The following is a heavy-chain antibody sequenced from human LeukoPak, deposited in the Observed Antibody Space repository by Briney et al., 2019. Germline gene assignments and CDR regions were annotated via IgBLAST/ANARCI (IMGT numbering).Heavy chain of an antibody. V-gene: IGHV1-2*06. D-gene: IGHD3-9*01. CDR3: ARLTDFDWPYFDY. Sequence: APVKVSCKASGYTFTGYYMHWVRQAPGQGLEWMGRINPNSGGTNYAQKFQGRVTMTRDTSISTAYMELSRLRSDDTAVYYCARLTDFDWPYFDYWGQGTLVTVSS. J-gene: IGHJ4*02. CDR2: INPNSGGT. CDR1: GYTFTGYY.